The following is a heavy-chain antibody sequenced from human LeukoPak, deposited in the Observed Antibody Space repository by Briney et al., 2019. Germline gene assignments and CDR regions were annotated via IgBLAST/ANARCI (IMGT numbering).Heavy chain of an antibody. D-gene: IGHD1-26*01. Sequence: ASVTVSFTGSAYTFTIYDINWVRQAPGQGLEWMGWMNPNSGNTGYAQKFQARVTMTRNTSISTAYMELSSLRSEDTAVYYCARYRYSDDYWGQGTLVTASS. CDR3: ARYRYSDDY. V-gene: IGHV1-8*01. CDR2: MNPNSGNT. CDR1: AYTFTIYD. J-gene: IGHJ4*02.